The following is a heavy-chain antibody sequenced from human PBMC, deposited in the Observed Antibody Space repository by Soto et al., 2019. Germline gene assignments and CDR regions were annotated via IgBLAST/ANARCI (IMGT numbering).Heavy chain of an antibody. CDR2: IGETGGRT. Sequence: GGSLRLSCAASGFAFSSYAMSWVRQAPGKGLEWVSTIGETGGRTYYTDSVKGRFTISRDTSKNTLYLQMNSLRAEDTALYYCAKDARPSSWGQGTLVTVSS. CDR3: AKDARPSS. CDR1: GFAFSSYA. J-gene: IGHJ5*02. V-gene: IGHV3-23*01.